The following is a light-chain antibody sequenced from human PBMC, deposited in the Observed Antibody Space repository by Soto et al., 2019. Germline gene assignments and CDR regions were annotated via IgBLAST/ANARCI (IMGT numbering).Light chain of an antibody. V-gene: IGKV4-1*01. Sequence: DIVMTQSPDPLAVSLGERATINCKSSQSVLYSSNNKNYLAWYQQKPGQPPKLLIYWASTRESGVPDRLSGSGSGTDFTLTISSLQAEDVAVYYCQQYYSTPWTFGQGTKVEIK. CDR3: QQYYSTPWT. J-gene: IGKJ1*01. CDR2: WAS. CDR1: QSVLYSSNNKNY.